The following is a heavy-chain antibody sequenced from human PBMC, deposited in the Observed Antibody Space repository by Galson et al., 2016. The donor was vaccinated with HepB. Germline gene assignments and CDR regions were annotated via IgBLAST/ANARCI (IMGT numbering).Heavy chain of an antibody. CDR3: VRGSRGSLTVFGGRVPYFDS. CDR1: GFTFSNYG. D-gene: IGHD3-3*01. Sequence: SLRLSCAASGFTFSNYGMTWVRQAPGKGLEVVSSISRSGDSTDYADSVKGRFTISRDNSKNTLSLQMSSLRAEDTAVFYCVRGSRGSLTVFGGRVPYFDSWGQGTLVTVSS. CDR2: ISRSGDST. V-gene: IGHV3-23*01. J-gene: IGHJ4*02.